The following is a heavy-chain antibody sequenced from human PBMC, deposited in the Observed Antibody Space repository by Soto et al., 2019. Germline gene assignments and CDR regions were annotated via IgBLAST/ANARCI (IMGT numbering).Heavy chain of an antibody. V-gene: IGHV3-30*18. J-gene: IGHJ4*02. CDR1: GFTFSSYG. CDR2: ISHDGSNK. CDR3: AKESGFLDY. D-gene: IGHD6-25*01. Sequence: QVQLVESGGGVVQPGRSLRLSCAASGFTFSSYGMHWVRQAPGKGLEWVAVISHDGSNKYYADSVKGRFTISRDNSKNTLYVQMNSLRAEDTGVYYCAKESGFLDYWGQGTLVTVSS.